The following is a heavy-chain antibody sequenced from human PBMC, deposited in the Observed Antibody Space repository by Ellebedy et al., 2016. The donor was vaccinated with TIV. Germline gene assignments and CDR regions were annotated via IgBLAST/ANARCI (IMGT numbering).Heavy chain of an antibody. CDR2: IIPIFGTA. Sequence: SVKVSCXASGCTFSTYAINWVRQAPGQGLEWMGGIIPIFGTANYAQKFLGRVTITADKSTSTAYMELSSLRSEDTAVYYCARAWYGEYNGGPDYWGQGTLVTVSS. J-gene: IGHJ4*02. CDR1: GCTFSTYA. D-gene: IGHD4-17*01. V-gene: IGHV1-69*06. CDR3: ARAWYGEYNGGPDY.